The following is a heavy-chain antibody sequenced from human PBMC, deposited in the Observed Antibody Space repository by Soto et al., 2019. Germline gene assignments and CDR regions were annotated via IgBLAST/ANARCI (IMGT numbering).Heavy chain of an antibody. CDR2: IYSGGGT. J-gene: IGHJ4*02. V-gene: IGHV3-66*01. Sequence: EVRLVQSGGGLVQPGGFLRLSCAASLYIVSDNYMSWVRQAPGKGLEWVSLIYSGGGTDYAESVKGRFTISRDNSKNTLYLQMNSLIAEDTGIYYCATRMTTAPYWGQGTVVTVSS. CDR1: LYIVSDNY. D-gene: IGHD4-17*01. CDR3: ATRMTTAPY.